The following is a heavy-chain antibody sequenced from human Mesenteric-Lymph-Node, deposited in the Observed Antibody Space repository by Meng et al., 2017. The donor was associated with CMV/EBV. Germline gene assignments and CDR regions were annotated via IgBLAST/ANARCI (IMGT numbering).Heavy chain of an antibody. J-gene: IGHJ4*02. D-gene: IGHD4-23*01. CDR1: GGSIHSGYS. Sequence: WAVSGGSIHSGYSWSWVRPPPGEGLEWLGYIYRSGSAYYNPSLQSRVTISIETSTSRFSLKLDSVTAADTAVYYCARGGNSDSSFDSWGQGTLVTVSS. CDR3: ARGGNSDSSFDS. CDR2: IYRSGSA. V-gene: IGHV4-30-2*01.